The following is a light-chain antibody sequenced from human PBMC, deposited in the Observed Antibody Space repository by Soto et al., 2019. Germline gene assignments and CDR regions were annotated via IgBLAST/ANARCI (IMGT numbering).Light chain of an antibody. CDR2: AAS. Sequence: EIVLTQSPGTLSLSPGERATLSCRASQNVKSQNLAWYQQKPGQAPRLLIYAASSRATGIPDRFSGSGSGTDFILTISRLEAEDFAVYYCQQYSNSVGFFGGGTRVEIK. J-gene: IGKJ4*01. V-gene: IGKV3-20*01. CDR1: QNVKSQN. CDR3: QQYSNSVGF.